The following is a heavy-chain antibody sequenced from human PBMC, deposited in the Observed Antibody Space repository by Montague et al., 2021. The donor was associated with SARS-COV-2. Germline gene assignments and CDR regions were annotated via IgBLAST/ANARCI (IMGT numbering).Heavy chain of an antibody. J-gene: IGHJ6*02. CDR1: GFTFSSYG. Sequence: SLRLSCAASGFTFSSYGMHWVRQAPGKGLEWVADIWYDGSNKYYADSVKGRFTISRDNSKNTLYLQMNSLRAEDTAVYYCARDWWNGDWLFGLYYYYGMDVWGQGATVTVSS. CDR3: ARDWWNGDWLFGLYYYYGMDV. D-gene: IGHD3-9*01. CDR2: IWYDGSNK. V-gene: IGHV3-33*01.